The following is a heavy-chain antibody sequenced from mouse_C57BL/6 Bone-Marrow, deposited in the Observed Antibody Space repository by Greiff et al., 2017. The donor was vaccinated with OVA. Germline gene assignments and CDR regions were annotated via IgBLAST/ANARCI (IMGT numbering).Heavy chain of an antibody. CDR1: GYTFTSYW. CDR3: ANDGSSYDWFAY. CDR2: INPSNGGT. J-gene: IGHJ3*01. Sequence: QVQLKQPGTELVKPGASVKLSCKASGYTFTSYWMHWVKQRPGQGLEWIGNINPSNGGTNYNEKFKSKATLTVDKSSSTAYMQLCSLTSEDSAVDYCANDGSSYDWFAYWGQGTLVTVSA. V-gene: IGHV1-53*01. D-gene: IGHD1-1*01.